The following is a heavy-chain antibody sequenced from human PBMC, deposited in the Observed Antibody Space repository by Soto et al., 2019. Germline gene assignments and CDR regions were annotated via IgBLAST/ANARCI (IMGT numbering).Heavy chain of an antibody. CDR3: AKAALLLWFGESLEAFDI. D-gene: IGHD3-10*01. CDR1: GFTFSSYA. J-gene: IGHJ3*02. V-gene: IGHV3-23*01. Sequence: GGSLRLSCAASGFTFSSYAMSWVRQAPGKGLEWVSAISGSGGSTYYADSVKGRFTISRDNSKNTLYLQMNSLRAEDTAVYYCAKAALLLWFGESLEAFDIWGQGTMVTV. CDR2: ISGSGGST.